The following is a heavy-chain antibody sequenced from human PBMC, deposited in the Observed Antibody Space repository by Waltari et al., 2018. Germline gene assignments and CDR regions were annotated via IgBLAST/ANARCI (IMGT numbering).Heavy chain of an antibody. CDR2: ISSSSSYI. J-gene: IGHJ4*02. D-gene: IGHD6-13*01. CDR1: GFTFSSYS. Sequence: EVQLVESGGGLVKPGGPLRLSCAASGFTFSSYSMNWVRQAPGKGLEWVSSISSSSSYIYYADSVKGRFTISRDNAKNSLYLQMNSLRAEDTAVYYCARGSSWYYFDYWGQGTLVTVSS. V-gene: IGHV3-21*01. CDR3: ARGSSWYYFDY.